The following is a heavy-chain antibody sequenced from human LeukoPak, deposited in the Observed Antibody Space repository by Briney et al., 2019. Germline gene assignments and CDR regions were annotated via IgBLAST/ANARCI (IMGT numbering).Heavy chain of an antibody. CDR1: GFTFSSYA. J-gene: IGHJ4*02. CDR3: AKDRGGYYDTDGLWDY. V-gene: IGHV3-74*01. CDR2: INTDGSST. Sequence: PGRSLRLSCAASGFTFSSYAMHWVRQAPGKGLVWVSRINTDGSSTSYADSVKGRFTISRDNAKNTLYLQMNSLRAEDTALYYCAKDRGGYYDTDGLWDYWGQGTLVTVSS. D-gene: IGHD3-22*01.